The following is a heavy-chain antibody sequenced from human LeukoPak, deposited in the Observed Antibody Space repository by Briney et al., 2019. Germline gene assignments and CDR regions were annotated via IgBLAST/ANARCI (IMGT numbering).Heavy chain of an antibody. Sequence: PSETLSLTRTVSGGSISSYYWGWIRQPPGKGLEWIGYIYYSGSTNYNPSLKSRVTISVDTSKNQFSLKLSSVTAADTAVYYCAKGYYDFWSGYSKYGMDVWGQGTTVTVSS. CDR1: GGSISSYY. CDR2: IYYSGST. D-gene: IGHD3-3*01. V-gene: IGHV4-59*01. J-gene: IGHJ6*02. CDR3: AKGYYDFWSGYSKYGMDV.